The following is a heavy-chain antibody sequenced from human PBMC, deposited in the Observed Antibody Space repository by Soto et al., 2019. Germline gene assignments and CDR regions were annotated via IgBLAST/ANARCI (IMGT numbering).Heavy chain of an antibody. J-gene: IGHJ6*02. V-gene: IGHV3-23*01. D-gene: IGHD6-13*01. CDR1: GFTFSSYA. CDR3: AKDLDSSSWFYYYYGMDV. Sequence: AGGSLRLSCAASGFTFSSYAMSWVRQAPGKGLEWVSAISGSGGSTYYADSVKGRFTISRDNSKNTLYLQTNSLRAEDTAVYYCAKDLDSSSWFYYYYGMDVWGQGTTVTVSS. CDR2: ISGSGGST.